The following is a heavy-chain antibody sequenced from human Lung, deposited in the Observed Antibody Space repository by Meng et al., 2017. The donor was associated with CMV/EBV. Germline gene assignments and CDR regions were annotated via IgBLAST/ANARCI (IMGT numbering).Heavy chain of an antibody. CDR3: ARQGRGGVVGANTLDY. CDR1: EYSFTNYW. Sequence: SXKASEYSFTNYWIGWVRQMPGKGLEWMGIIYPADSDTKYSPSFQGQVTISADKSINTAYLQWSSLKASDTAMYYCARQGRGGVVGANTLDYWGQGTLVTVSS. CDR2: IYPADSDT. J-gene: IGHJ4*02. D-gene: IGHD1-26*01. V-gene: IGHV5-51*01.